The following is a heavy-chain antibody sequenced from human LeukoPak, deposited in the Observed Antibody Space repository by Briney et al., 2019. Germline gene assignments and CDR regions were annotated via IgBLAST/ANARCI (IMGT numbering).Heavy chain of an antibody. CDR2: ISYDGSNK. CDR1: GFTFSSYA. J-gene: IGHJ4*02. D-gene: IGHD2-15*01. V-gene: IGHV3-30-3*01. Sequence: PGGSLRLSCAASGFTFSSYAMHWVRQAPGKGLEWVAVISYDGSNKYYADSVKGRFTISRDNSKNTLYLQMNSLRAEDTAVYYCAKGRGGSFNHFDYWGQGTLVTVSS. CDR3: AKGRGGSFNHFDY.